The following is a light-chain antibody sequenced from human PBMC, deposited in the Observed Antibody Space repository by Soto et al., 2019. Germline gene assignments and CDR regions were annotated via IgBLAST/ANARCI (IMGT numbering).Light chain of an antibody. Sequence: DIQMTQSPSALSASVGDRVSVTCRASQAINNWLAWYQHKPGKAPKLLIYKASSLENGVPFSFSVSGSGTDFTLTINSLQSDDFATYSCQQSTPYSLYTFGQGTKLEI. J-gene: IGKJ2*01. CDR2: KAS. CDR3: QQSTPYSLYT. CDR1: QAINNW. V-gene: IGKV1-5*03.